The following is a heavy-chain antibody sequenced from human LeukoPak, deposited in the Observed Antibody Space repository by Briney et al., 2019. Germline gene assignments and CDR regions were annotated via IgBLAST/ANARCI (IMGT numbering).Heavy chain of an antibody. V-gene: IGHV3-30-3*01. CDR3: ARDSPAYCSGGSCFSGGMDV. CDR1: GFTFSSYA. D-gene: IGHD2-15*01. J-gene: IGHJ6*02. Sequence: PGRSLRLSCAASGFTFSSYAMHWVRQAPGKGLEWVAVISYDGSNKYYADSVKGRFTISRDNSKNTLYLQMNSLRAEDTAVYCCARDSPAYCSGGSCFSGGMDVWGQGTTVTVSS. CDR2: ISYDGSNK.